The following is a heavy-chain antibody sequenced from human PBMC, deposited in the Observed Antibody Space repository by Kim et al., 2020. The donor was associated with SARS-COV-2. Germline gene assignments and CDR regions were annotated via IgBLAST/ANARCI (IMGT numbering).Heavy chain of an antibody. CDR2: IYSGGST. CDR3: ARVGGWLNSYYYGMDV. V-gene: IGHV3-66*01. Sequence: GGSLRLSCAASGFTVSSNYMSWVRQAPGKGLEWVSVIYSGGSTYYADSVKGRFTISRDNSKNTLYLQMNSLRAEDTAVYYCARVGGWLNSYYYGMDVWGQGTTVTVSS. CDR1: GFTVSSNY. J-gene: IGHJ6*02. D-gene: IGHD3-16*01.